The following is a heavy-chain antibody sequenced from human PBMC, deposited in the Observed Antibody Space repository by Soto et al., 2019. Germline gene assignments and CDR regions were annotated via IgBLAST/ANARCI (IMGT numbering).Heavy chain of an antibody. CDR2: IYYSGST. V-gene: IGHV4-61*01. CDR3: ARNDGGSNYYSYALDV. D-gene: IGHD1-1*01. Sequence: QVQLQESGPGLVKPSETLSLTCTVSGGSVSSGSYYWSWIRQPPGKGLEWIGYIYYSGSTNYNPSLKSRVTKAVDTSKNQFPLKLSAVAAADTAVYYCARNDGGSNYYSYALDVWGQGTTVTVSS. J-gene: IGHJ6*02. CDR1: GGSVSSGSYY.